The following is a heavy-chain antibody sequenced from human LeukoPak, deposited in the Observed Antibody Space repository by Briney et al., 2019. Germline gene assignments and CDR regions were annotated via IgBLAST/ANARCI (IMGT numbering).Heavy chain of an antibody. D-gene: IGHD4-23*01. CDR3: ARPDGDTGGNYGC. CDR1: GYTFNGYY. J-gene: IGHJ4*02. V-gene: IGHV1-2*02. CDR2: INPNSGDT. Sequence: ASVKVSCKASGYTFNGYYMHWVRQAPGRGPEWMGWINPNSGDTNYAQKFQGRVTMTRDTSISTAYMELSRLRSDGTAVYYCARPDGDTGGNYGCWGQGTLVTVSS.